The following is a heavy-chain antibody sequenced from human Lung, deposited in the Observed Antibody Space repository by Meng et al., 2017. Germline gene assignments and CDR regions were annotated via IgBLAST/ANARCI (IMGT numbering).Heavy chain of an antibody. Sequence: QVQPLPCVYGLLTPSVRPSLASVVSVGSFMYYYWSWFRQPPGKGLEWIGEINHSGSTNSNPSLESRATISVDTSQNNLSLKLSSVTAADSSVYYCARGPTTMAHAFDYWGQGTLVTVSS. J-gene: IGHJ4*02. CDR2: INHSGST. CDR1: VGSFMYYY. D-gene: IGHD4-11*01. CDR3: ARGPTTMAHAFDY. V-gene: IGHV4-34*01.